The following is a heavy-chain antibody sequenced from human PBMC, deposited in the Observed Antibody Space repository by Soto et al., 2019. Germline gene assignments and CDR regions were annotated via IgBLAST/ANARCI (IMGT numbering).Heavy chain of an antibody. V-gene: IGHV1-3*01. CDR3: AVEVSGIAARAFDI. J-gene: IGHJ3*02. D-gene: IGHD6-6*01. Sequence: ASVKVSCKASGYTFTSYAMHWVRQAPGQRLEWMGWINAGNGNTKYSQKFQGRVTITRDTSASTAYMELSSLRSEDTAVYYCAVEVSGIAARAFDIWGQGTMVTVSS. CDR1: GYTFTSYA. CDR2: INAGNGNT.